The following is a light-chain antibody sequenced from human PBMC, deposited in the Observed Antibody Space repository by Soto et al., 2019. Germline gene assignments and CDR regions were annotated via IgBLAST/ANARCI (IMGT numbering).Light chain of an antibody. V-gene: IGLV1-51*02. CDR2: ENN. Sequence: QSVLTQPPSVSAAPGQKVTISCSGRSSNIGNNYVSWYQELPGTAPKLLIYENNHRPSGIPDRFSVSKSGTSATLGITRLQTGDEADYNCGTWDSNLNDWVFGGGTKLTV. CDR1: SSNIGNNY. CDR3: GTWDSNLNDWV. J-gene: IGLJ3*02.